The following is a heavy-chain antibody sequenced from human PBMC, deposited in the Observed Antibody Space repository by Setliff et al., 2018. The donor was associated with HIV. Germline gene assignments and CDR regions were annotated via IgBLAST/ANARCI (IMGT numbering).Heavy chain of an antibody. D-gene: IGHD1-26*01. Sequence: GGSLRLSCEASGLTFSMSTFHWVRQAPGKGLEYVSAITHGGAKTYYADSVKGRFTISRDNSKNTVYLQMGSLRVEDMAVYHCARGTPRGSYDYWGQGTPVTVSS. J-gene: IGHJ4*02. V-gene: IGHV3-64*02. CDR3: ARGTPRGSYDY. CDR2: ITHGGAKT. CDR1: GLTFSMST.